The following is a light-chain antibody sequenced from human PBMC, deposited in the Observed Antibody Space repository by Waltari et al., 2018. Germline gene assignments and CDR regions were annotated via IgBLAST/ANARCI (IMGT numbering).Light chain of an antibody. CDR3: SSYTSSTLVV. CDR2: DVR. J-gene: IGLJ2*01. Sequence: QSALTQPASVSGSPGQSITISCTGTSNYVGGYNYVSWYQPHPGKAPKLMIYDVRNRSSGVSNRFSVSKYGNTACLTISGLQAEDEGNYYCSSYTSSTLVVFGGGTNLTVL. CDR1: SNYVGGYNY. V-gene: IGLV2-14*03.